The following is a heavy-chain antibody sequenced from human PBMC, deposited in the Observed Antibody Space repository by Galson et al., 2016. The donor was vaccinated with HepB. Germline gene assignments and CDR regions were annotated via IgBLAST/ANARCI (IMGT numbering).Heavy chain of an antibody. Sequence: SVKVSCKASGYKFRTYGISWVRQAPGQGLEWVGWISGYNGNTKYAQNFQARVTMTTDTSTDTVHMELRSLRSVDTAMYYCARDRYVVVGLGLLKGPFDYWGQGTLVTVSA. D-gene: IGHD3-10*02. V-gene: IGHV1-18*01. CDR1: GYKFRTYG. CDR2: ISGYNGNT. J-gene: IGHJ4*02. CDR3: ARDRYVVVGLGLLKGPFDY.